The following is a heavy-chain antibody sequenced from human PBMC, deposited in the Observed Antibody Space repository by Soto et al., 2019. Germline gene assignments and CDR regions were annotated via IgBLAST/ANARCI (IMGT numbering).Heavy chain of an antibody. CDR3: AADCGSSGPVDC. D-gene: IGHD5-12*01. CDR2: FDPEDGET. J-gene: IGHJ4*02. V-gene: IGHV1-24*01. Sequence: VSVKVSCKVSGYTLTDLSMHWVRQAPGKGLEWMGGFDPEDGETVYAQKFEGRITMTEDTSTDTAYMELGSLKSEDSAVYYCAADCGSSGPVDCWGQGTLVTVSS. CDR1: GYTLTDLS.